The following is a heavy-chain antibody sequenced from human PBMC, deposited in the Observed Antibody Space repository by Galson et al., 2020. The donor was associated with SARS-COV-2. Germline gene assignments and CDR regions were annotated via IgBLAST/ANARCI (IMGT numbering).Heavy chain of an antibody. D-gene: IGHD2-15*01. Sequence: GESLKISCAVSGFTFTDYAMHWVRQVPGKGLEWVSMISENGRGTYYGDSAKGRFTISRDNRKNFLHLEMSGLWPEDTAFYYCARGMASVPAVVFDYWGQGTLVTVSS. CDR1: GFTFTDYA. J-gene: IGHJ4*02. V-gene: IGHV3-43D*03. CDR3: ARGMASVPAVVFDY. CDR2: ISENGRGT.